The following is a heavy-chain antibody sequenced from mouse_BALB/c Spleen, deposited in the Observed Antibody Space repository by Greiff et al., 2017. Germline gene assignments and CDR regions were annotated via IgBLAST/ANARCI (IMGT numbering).Heavy chain of an antibody. CDR2: IDPYNGGT. Sequence: EVHLVESGPELVKPGASVKVSCKASGYSFTDYNMYWVKQSHGKSLEWIGYIDPYNGGTSYNQKFKGKATLTVDKSSSTAFMHLNSLTSEDSAVYYCARSMITTGAWFAYWGQGTLVTVSA. CDR3: ARSMITTGAWFAY. D-gene: IGHD2-4*01. J-gene: IGHJ3*01. V-gene: IGHV1S135*01. CDR1: GYSFTDYN.